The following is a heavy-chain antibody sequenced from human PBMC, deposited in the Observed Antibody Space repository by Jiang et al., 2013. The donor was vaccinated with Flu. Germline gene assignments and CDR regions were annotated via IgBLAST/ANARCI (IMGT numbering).Heavy chain of an antibody. CDR2: INPGGGST. V-gene: IGHV1-46*01. J-gene: IGHJ4*02. Sequence: VQLVESGAEVKKPGASMKLSCKASGYTFISYYVHWVRQAPGQGIEWMGIINPGGGSTNYAQNFQGRVTMTRDTSANTFYMELSSLRSEDTAVYYCARSSQLLPFDYWGQGTLVTVSS. D-gene: IGHD2-2*01. CDR3: ARSSQLLPFDY. CDR1: GYTFISYY.